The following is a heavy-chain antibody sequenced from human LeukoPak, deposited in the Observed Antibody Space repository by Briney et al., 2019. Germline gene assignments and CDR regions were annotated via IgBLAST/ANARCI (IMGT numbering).Heavy chain of an antibody. CDR1: GGTYCSYA. D-gene: IGHD6-6*01. J-gene: IGHJ3*02. V-gene: IGHV1-69*05. Sequence: SVKVSCKASGGTYCSYAISWVRQAPGPGLEWMGGIIPIFGTANYAKKFQGRVTTTTDESTSTAYMELSSLRSEDTAVYYCASLEYSSSSFAYDIWGQGTMVTVSS. CDR3: ASLEYSSSSFAYDI. CDR2: IIPIFGTA.